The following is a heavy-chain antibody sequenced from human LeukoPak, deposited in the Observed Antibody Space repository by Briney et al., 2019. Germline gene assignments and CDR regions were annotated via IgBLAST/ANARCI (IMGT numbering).Heavy chain of an antibody. J-gene: IGHJ4*02. CDR1: GYTFTAYY. CDR2: INPNSGDT. Sequence: ASVKVSCKTSGYTFTAYYMHWVRQAPGQGLEWMGWINPNSGDTNYAQDFQGRVTMTRDTSISTAYMELSRLTYDDTAVYYFARRRDYDLDYWGQGTLVTVSS. CDR3: ARRRDYDLDY. V-gene: IGHV1-2*02. D-gene: IGHD3-22*01.